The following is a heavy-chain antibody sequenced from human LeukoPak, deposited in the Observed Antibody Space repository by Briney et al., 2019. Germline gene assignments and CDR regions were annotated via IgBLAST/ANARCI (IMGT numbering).Heavy chain of an antibody. CDR3: ARSPRGYYYYYYMDV. J-gene: IGHJ6*03. Sequence: GGSLRLSCAASGFTFSSNYMSWVRQAPGKGLEWVSVIYSGGSTYYADSVKGRFTISRDNSKNTLYLQMNSLRAEDTAVYYCARSPRGYYYYYYMDVWGKGTTVTISS. CDR1: GFTFSSNY. V-gene: IGHV3-66*01. CDR2: IYSGGST.